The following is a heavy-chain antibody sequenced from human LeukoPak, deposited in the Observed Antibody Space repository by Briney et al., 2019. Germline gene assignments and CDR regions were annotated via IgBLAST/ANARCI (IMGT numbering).Heavy chain of an antibody. CDR2: ISSSGSTI. Sequence: GRSLRLSCAASGFTFSDYYMSWIRPAPGKGLEWVSYISSSGSTIYYADSVKGRFTIPRDNAKNSLYLQMNSLRAEDTAVYYSARDRVAGYTTYWGQGTLVTVSS. J-gene: IGHJ4*02. D-gene: IGHD6-19*01. CDR3: ARDRVAGYTTY. CDR1: GFTFSDYY. V-gene: IGHV3-11*01.